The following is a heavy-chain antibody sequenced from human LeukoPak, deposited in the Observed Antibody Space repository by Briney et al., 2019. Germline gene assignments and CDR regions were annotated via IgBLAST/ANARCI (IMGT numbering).Heavy chain of an antibody. CDR1: GFTFTDYW. J-gene: IGHJ3*02. CDR3: ARGGFTYGPATLGALDI. D-gene: IGHD5-18*01. CDR2: MSADGRMT. V-gene: IGHV3-74*01. Sequence: GGSLRLSCAASGFTFTDYWMHWVRQAPGKGLVWVSRMSADGRMTDYEDSVKGRFTVSRDNAKNTLYLQLNRVRAEDTAVYYCARGGFTYGPATLGALDIWGQGTMVPVSS.